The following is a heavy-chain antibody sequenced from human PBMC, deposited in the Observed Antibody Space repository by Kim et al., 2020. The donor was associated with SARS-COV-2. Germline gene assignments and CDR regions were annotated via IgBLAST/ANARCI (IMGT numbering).Heavy chain of an antibody. CDR1: GFTFSSYG. D-gene: IGHD4-17*01. Sequence: GGSLRLSCAASGFTFSSYGMHWVRQAPGKGLEWVAVISYDGSNKYYADSVKGRFTISRDNSKNTLYLQMNSLRAEDTAVYYCAKGSGDYGGYYFDYWGQG. CDR3: AKGSGDYGGYYFDY. CDR2: ISYDGSNK. V-gene: IGHV3-30*18. J-gene: IGHJ4*02.